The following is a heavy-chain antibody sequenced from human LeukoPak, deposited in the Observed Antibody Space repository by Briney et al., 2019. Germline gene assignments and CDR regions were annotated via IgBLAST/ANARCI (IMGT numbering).Heavy chain of an antibody. J-gene: IGHJ4*02. D-gene: IGHD7-27*01. Sequence: GGSLRLSCAASGVTFSSYAMSWVRQAPGKGLEWVSGISGSGGNTYYADSVKGRFTISRDDSKNTLYLQMNSLRAEDTAVYYCAKDGGLWVSAHWGDSWGRGTLVTVSS. V-gene: IGHV3-23*01. CDR1: GVTFSSYA. CDR2: ISGSGGNT. CDR3: AKDGGLWVSAHWGDS.